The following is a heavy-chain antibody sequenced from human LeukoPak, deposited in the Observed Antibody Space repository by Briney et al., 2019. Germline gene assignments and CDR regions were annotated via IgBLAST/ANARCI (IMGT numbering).Heavy chain of an antibody. V-gene: IGHV3-21*04. J-gene: IGHJ3*02. Sequence: PGGSLRLSCVASGFTFSSHSMNWVRQAPGKGLEWVSCISSSSSYIYYADSLKGRFTISRDNAKNSLYLQMNSLRAEDTAVYYCARDGILTGYLLGFDAFDIWGQGTMVTVSS. CDR3: ARDGILTGYLLGFDAFDI. D-gene: IGHD3-9*01. CDR2: ISSSSSYI. CDR1: GFTFSSHS.